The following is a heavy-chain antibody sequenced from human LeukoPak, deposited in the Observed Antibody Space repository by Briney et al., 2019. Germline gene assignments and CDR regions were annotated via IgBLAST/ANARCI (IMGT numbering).Heavy chain of an antibody. D-gene: IGHD5-12*01. V-gene: IGHV3-23*01. CDR3: ATGGEWLYYVDY. Sequence: PGGSLRLSCAASGFTFSRFTMTGVRQAPGKGREWFSVFSGNIVRPYNPDSVKGRFTISRDNYKNTLYLQMNSRRAEDTAAYYCATGGEWLYYVDYWGQGTLVTVSS. CDR2: FSGNIVRP. CDR1: GFTFSRFT. J-gene: IGHJ4*02.